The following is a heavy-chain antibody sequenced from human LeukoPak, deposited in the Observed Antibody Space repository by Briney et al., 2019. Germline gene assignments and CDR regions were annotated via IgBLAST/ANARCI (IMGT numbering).Heavy chain of an antibody. J-gene: IGHJ4*02. CDR1: GGSISSGDYY. Sequence: SETLSLTCTVSGGSISSGDYYWSWIRQPPGKGLEWIGYIYYSGSTYYNPSLKSRVTISVDASKNQFSLKLSSVTAADTAVYYCASEGTYYYDSSGYNYFDYWGQGTLDTVSS. D-gene: IGHD3-22*01. V-gene: IGHV4-30-4*01. CDR3: ASEGTYYYDSSGYNYFDY. CDR2: IYYSGST.